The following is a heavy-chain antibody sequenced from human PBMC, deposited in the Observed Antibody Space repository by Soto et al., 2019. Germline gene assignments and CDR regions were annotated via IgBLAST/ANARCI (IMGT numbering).Heavy chain of an antibody. Sequence: QLQLQESGSGLVKPSQTLSLTCAVSGGSISSGGYSWNWIRQAPGKGLEWIGYIYHSGYTLYNPSLKRRVTISVDKSKNHFSLNLTSVTAADTAVYYCARDQLQGNWFDPWGQGTLVTVSS. V-gene: IGHV4-30-2*01. CDR1: GGSISSGGYS. D-gene: IGHD1-1*01. J-gene: IGHJ5*02. CDR3: ARDQLQGNWFDP. CDR2: IYHSGYT.